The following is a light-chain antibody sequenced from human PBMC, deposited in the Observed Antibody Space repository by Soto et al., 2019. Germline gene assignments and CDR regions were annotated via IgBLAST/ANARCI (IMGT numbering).Light chain of an antibody. CDR1: SSDVGGYNF. V-gene: IGLV2-11*01. J-gene: IGLJ2*01. Sequence: QSALTQPRSVSGCPGQSVTISCTGTSSDVGGYNFVSWYQQYPGKAPKFMIYDVTKRPSGVPDRFSGSKSGNTASLTISGLQAEDEADYYCCSYAGRVIFGGGTKVTVL. CDR2: DVT. CDR3: CSYAGRVI.